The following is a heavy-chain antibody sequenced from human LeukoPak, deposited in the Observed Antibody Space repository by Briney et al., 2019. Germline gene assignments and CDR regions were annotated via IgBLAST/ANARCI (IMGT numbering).Heavy chain of an antibody. CDR2: IKQDGSEK. D-gene: IGHD6-13*01. V-gene: IGHV3-7*01. CDR3: TREAAAGIDY. J-gene: IGHJ4*02. CDR1: GFFFSNYD. Sequence: PGGSLRLSCAGSGFFFSNYDMIWVRQAPGKGLEWVANIKQDGSEKYYLDSVKGRFTISRDNAKNSLYLQMNSLRAEDTAVYFCTREAAAGIDYWGQETLVTVSS.